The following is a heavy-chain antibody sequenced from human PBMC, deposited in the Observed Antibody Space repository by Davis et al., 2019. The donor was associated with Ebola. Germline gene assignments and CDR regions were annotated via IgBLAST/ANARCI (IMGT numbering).Heavy chain of an antibody. D-gene: IGHD6-19*01. Sequence: GGSLRLSCAASGFTFSSYSMNWVRQAPGKGLEWVSVIYSGGSTYYADSVKGRFTISRHNSKNTLYLQMNSLRAEDTAVYYCARGSSGWSIYYGMDVWGQGTTVTVSS. CDR1: GFTFSSYS. CDR3: ARGSSGWSIYYGMDV. V-gene: IGHV3-53*04. J-gene: IGHJ6*02. CDR2: IYSGGST.